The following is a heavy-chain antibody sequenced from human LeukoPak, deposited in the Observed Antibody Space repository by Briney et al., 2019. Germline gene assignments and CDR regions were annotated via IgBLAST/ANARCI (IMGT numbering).Heavy chain of an antibody. D-gene: IGHD3-3*01. CDR2: IIPIFGTA. V-gene: IGHV1-69*05. CDR1: GGTFSSYA. CDR3: ASRLWSGYSPGNAFDT. Sequence: ASVKVSCKASGGTFSSYAISWVRQAPGQGLEWMGGIIPIFGTANYAQKFQGRVTITTDESTSTAYMELSSLRSEDTAVYYCASRLWSGYSPGNAFDTWGQGTMVTVSS. J-gene: IGHJ3*02.